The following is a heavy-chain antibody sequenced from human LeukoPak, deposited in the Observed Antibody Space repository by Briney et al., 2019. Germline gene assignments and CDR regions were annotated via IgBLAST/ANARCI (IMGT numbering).Heavy chain of an antibody. V-gene: IGHV4-59*01. CDR1: TGSISTYY. CDR3: TSLPFDSSTRSFGCFDP. D-gene: IGHD6-19*01. Sequence: SETLSLTCTVSTGSISTYYCTLIRQPPGKGLEWIGYINHSGGSKYNPSLESRVTISIDTSKNHFALKLRSVTVSGTAVYYCTSLPFDSSTRSFGCFDPWGQGTLVTVSS. J-gene: IGHJ5*02. CDR2: INHSGGS.